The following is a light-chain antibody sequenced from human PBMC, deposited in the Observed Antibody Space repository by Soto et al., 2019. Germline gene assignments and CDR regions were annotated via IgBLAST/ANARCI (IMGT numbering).Light chain of an antibody. J-gene: IGKJ4*01. V-gene: IGKV3-15*01. CDR1: QNINNN. CDR3: QQYNDWPLT. CDR2: HAS. Sequence: EIVMTQSPATLSVSPGERATLSCRASQNINNNLAWYQQKPGQVPRLLIYHASTGATSIPARFSGSGSGTELTLTISSVQSEDFAVYYCQQYNDWPLTFGGGTKVEIK.